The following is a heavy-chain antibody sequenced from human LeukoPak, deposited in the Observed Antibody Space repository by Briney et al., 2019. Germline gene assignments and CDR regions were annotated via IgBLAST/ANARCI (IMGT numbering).Heavy chain of an antibody. Sequence: SVKVSCKASGGTFSSYAISWVRQAPGQGLEWMGGIIPIFGTANYAQKFQGRVTITADESTSIVYMELSSLRSEDTAVYYCARFSGMRFLEWLFLDYWGQGTLVTVSS. CDR1: GGTFSSYA. CDR3: ARFSGMRFLEWLFLDY. V-gene: IGHV1-69*01. D-gene: IGHD3-3*01. J-gene: IGHJ4*02. CDR2: IIPIFGTA.